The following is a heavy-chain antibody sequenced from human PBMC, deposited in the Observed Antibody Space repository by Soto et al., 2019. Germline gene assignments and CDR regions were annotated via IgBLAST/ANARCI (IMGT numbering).Heavy chain of an antibody. J-gene: IGHJ6*02. CDR1: GGSISSGGYY. D-gene: IGHD1-26*01. V-gene: IGHV4-31*03. CDR2: IYYSGST. Sequence: SETLSLTCTVSGGSISSGGYYWSWIRQHPGKGLEWIGYIYYSGSTYYNPSLKSRVTISVDTSKNQSSLKLSSVTAADTAVYYCARGQWARGDYGMDVWGQGTTVTVSS. CDR3: ARGQWARGDYGMDV.